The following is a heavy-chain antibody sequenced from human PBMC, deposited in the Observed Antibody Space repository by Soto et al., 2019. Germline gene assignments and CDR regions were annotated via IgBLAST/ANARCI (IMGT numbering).Heavy chain of an antibody. Sequence: EVQLVESGGGLVEPGGSIRLSCAASGFTFTRAYMTWVRQAPRKGLEWVGRIKGSHAGGTTDYATSVKGRFTISRDDSKNTLYLQMSSLKSEDTSVYYCATEGGYPGSNFYGAYWGQGTLVTVSS. CDR2: IKGSHAGGTT. CDR1: GFTFTRAY. J-gene: IGHJ4*02. CDR3: ATEGGYPGSNFYGAY. D-gene: IGHD1-26*01. V-gene: IGHV3-15*01.